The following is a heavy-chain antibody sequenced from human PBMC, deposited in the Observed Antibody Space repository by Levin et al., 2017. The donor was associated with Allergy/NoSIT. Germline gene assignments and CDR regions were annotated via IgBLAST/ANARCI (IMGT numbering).Heavy chain of an antibody. J-gene: IGHJ4*02. Sequence: GESLKISCGASGFIFKTSDMNWVRQAPGKGLEWISYIRRSGNIIYHADSVKGRFTISRDDAKSSLYLQMNSLRVEDTAVYYCVRDPDALDYWGPGTLVTVSS. V-gene: IGHV3-48*03. CDR1: GFIFKTSD. CDR2: IRRSGNII. CDR3: VRDPDALDY.